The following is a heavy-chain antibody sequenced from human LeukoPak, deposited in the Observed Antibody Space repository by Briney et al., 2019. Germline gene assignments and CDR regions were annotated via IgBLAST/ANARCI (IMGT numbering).Heavy chain of an antibody. D-gene: IGHD6-19*01. J-gene: IGHJ4*02. CDR2: INHSGST. Sequence: SETLSLTCAVYGGSFSGYYWSWIRQPPGKGLEWIGEINHSGSTNYNPSLKSRVTISVDTSKNQFSLKLSSVTAADTAVYCCARGSVLAVAGTEYWGQGTLVTVSS. CDR1: GGSFSGYY. V-gene: IGHV4-34*01. CDR3: ARGSVLAVAGTEY.